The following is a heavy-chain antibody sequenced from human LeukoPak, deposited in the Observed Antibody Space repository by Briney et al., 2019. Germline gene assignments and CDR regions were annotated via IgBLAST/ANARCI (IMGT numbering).Heavy chain of an antibody. Sequence: ASVKVSCQASGYTFTGYYMHWLRQAPGQGLEGVGWINPNSGGTNYAQKFQGRVAMTRDTSISTAYMELSRLRSDDTAVYYCARAGIVATISLDYWGQGTLVTVSS. V-gene: IGHV1-2*02. CDR1: GYTFTGYY. J-gene: IGHJ4*02. CDR2: INPNSGGT. D-gene: IGHD5-12*01. CDR3: ARAGIVATISLDY.